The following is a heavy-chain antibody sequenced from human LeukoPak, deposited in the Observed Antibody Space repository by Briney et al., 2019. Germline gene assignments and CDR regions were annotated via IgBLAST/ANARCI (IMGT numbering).Heavy chain of an antibody. CDR2: LSGNGGST. CDR3: AKDLSYGLDV. Sequence: GGSLRLSCVVSGFSFGSYPMSWVRQAPGKGLEWVSALSGNGGSTYYAGSVKGRFTISRDNSKNILYLQMNSLRAEDTALYYCAKDLSYGLDVWGQGTTVTVSS. D-gene: IGHD3-16*01. V-gene: IGHV3-23*01. CDR1: GFSFGSYP. J-gene: IGHJ6*02.